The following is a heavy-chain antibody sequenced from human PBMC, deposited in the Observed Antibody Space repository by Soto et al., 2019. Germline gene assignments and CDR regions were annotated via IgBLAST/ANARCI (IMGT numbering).Heavy chain of an antibody. CDR3: AKAHLDYVWGSYDY. CDR2: ISGSGGST. V-gene: IGHV3-23*01. CDR1: GFTFSSYA. J-gene: IGHJ4*02. Sequence: PXGSLRLSRAASGFTFSSYALSWVRQAPGKGLEWVSAISGSGGSTYYADSVKGRFTISRDNSKNTLYLQMNSLRAEDTAVYYCAKAHLDYVWGSYDYWGQGTLVTVSS. D-gene: IGHD3-16*01.